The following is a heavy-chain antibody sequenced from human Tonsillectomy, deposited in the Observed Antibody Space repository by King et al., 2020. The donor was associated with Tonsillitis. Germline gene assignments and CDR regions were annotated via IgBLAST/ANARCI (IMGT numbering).Heavy chain of an antibody. CDR1: GFTFSRYW. CDR3: ARDIFLTDYYPTSFDY. Sequence: VQLVESGGGLVQPGGSLRLSCAASGFTFSRYWKSWVRQAPGKGREWVANIKQDGSEKYYVDSVKGRFTISRDNAKNSLYLQMNSLRAEDTAVYYCARDIFLTDYYPTSFDYWGQGTLVTVSS. J-gene: IGHJ4*02. D-gene: IGHD3-9*01. CDR2: IKQDGSEK. V-gene: IGHV3-7*01.